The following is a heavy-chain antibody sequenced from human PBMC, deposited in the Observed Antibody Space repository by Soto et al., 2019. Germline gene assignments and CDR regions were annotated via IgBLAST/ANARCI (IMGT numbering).Heavy chain of an antibody. CDR2: ISYDRSNK. V-gene: IGHV3-30-3*01. D-gene: IGHD2-2*01. Sequence: GGSLRLSCAASGFTFSSYAMHWVRQSPGKGLEWVAVISYDRSNKYYADSVKGRFTISRDHSKNTLCLQMNSLRSEDTAVSYRARDPFPTAYCISTFCYRLPWFDPWGQGALVTVS. CDR1: GFTFSSYA. J-gene: IGHJ5*02. CDR3: ARDPFPTAYCISTFCYRLPWFDP.